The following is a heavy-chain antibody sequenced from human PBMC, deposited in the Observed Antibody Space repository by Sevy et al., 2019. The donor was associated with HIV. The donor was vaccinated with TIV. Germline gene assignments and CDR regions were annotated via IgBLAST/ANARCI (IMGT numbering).Heavy chain of an antibody. CDR2: IYYSGST. CDR3: AGGGGPRSPPTS. J-gene: IGHJ4*02. Sequence: SETLSLTCTVSGGSIRSYYWSWIRQPPGKGLEWIGYIYYSGSTNYNPSLKSRFTISADTSKKQFSLKLSSVTAADTAVYYCAGGGGPRSPPTSWGQGTLVTVSS. CDR1: GGSIRSYY. D-gene: IGHD3-10*01. V-gene: IGHV4-59*13.